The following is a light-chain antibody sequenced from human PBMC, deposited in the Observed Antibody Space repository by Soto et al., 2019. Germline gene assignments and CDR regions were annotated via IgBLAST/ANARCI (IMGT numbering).Light chain of an antibody. J-gene: IGLJ3*02. CDR1: ASDIGYYNF. CDR3: AAYTGTDTPWV. V-gene: IGLV2-14*03. Sequence: QSALTQPASVSGSLGQSITISCTGAASDIGYYNFVSWYQQHPATAPKLIIYDVSHRPSGISFRFSGSKSGNTASLTISGRRAEDEAAYYCAAYTGTDTPWVFGGGTKLTVL. CDR2: DVS.